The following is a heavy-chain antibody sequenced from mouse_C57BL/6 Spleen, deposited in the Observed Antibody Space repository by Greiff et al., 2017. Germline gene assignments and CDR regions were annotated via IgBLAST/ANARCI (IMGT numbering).Heavy chain of an antibody. Sequence: EVKLVESGGGLVKPGGSLKLSCAASGFTFSDYGMHWVRQAPEKGLEWVAYISSGSSTIYYADTVKGRFTISRAHAKNTLFLQMTRLRSEDTAMYYCAKGSAPPYYYGSSPYYYAMDEWGRGPSVTVSS. J-gene: IGHJ4*01. V-gene: IGHV5-17*01. CDR3: AKGSAPPYYYGSSPYYYAMDE. CDR1: GFTFSDYG. CDR2: ISSGSSTI. D-gene: IGHD1-1*01.